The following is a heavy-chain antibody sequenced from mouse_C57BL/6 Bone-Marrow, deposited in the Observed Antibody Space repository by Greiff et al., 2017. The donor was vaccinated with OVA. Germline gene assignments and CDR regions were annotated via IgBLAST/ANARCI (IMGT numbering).Heavy chain of an antibody. D-gene: IGHD1-1*01. CDR1: GYTFTSYW. CDR3: ERKGITTVVATDYCDY. Sequence: QVQLQQPGAELVKPGASVKMSCKASGYTFTSYWITWVKQRPGQGLEWIGDIYPGSGSTNYNEKFKSKATLTVDTSSSTAYMQLSSLTSEDSAVYYCERKGITTVVATDYCDYWGQGTTLTVSS. J-gene: IGHJ2*01. V-gene: IGHV1-55*01. CDR2: IYPGSGST.